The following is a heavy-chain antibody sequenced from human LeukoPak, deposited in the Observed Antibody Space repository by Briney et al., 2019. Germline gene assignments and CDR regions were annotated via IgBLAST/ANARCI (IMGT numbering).Heavy chain of an antibody. J-gene: IGHJ3*02. V-gene: IGHV3-48*03. CDR3: ARESRGDGDAFDI. D-gene: IGHD2-21*02. CDR1: GFTFSTDE. Sequence: PGGSLRLSCTASGFTFSTDEMKWVRQAAGKGREWLSYVDSSGSTVYYADSVMGRFAISRDNAKNSLYLQMNSLRAEDTAVYYCARESRGDGDAFDIWGQGTMVTVSS. CDR2: VDSSGSTV.